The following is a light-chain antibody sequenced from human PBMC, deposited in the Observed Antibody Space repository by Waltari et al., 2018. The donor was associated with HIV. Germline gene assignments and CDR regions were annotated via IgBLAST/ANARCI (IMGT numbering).Light chain of an antibody. Sequence: EIVLTKSQLSLPVNHGESASIPGRSRQSLLSTNGNTYFAWYLQKPGQSPQLLISLVSNRASGVPDRFSGSGSGTDFTLTISRVEAEDVGVYYCMQGLQTPWTFGQGTKVEIK. CDR3: MQGLQTPWT. V-gene: IGKV2-28*01. CDR2: LVS. J-gene: IGKJ1*01. CDR1: QSLLSTNGNTY.